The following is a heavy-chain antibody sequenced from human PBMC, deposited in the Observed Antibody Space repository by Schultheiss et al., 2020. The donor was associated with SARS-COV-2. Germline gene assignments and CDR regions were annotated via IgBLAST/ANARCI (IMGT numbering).Heavy chain of an antibody. Sequence: GESLKISCAASGFTFSSYAMHWVRQAPGKGLEWVAVISYDGSNKYYADSVKGRFTISRDNSKNTLYLQMNSLRAEDTAVYYCAPLSSEGMDVWGQGTTVTVSS. CDR3: APLSSEGMDV. CDR1: GFTFSSYA. V-gene: IGHV3-30-3*01. CDR2: ISYDGSNK. J-gene: IGHJ6*02.